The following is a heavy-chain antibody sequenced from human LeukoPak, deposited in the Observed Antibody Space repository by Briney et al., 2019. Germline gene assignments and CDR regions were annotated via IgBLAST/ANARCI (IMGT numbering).Heavy chain of an antibody. J-gene: IGHJ4*02. CDR1: GYTFTGYY. D-gene: IGHD5-12*01. V-gene: IGHV1-2*04. CDR2: INPNSGGT. Sequence: GASVKVSCNASGYTFTGYYIHWVRQAPGQGLEWMGWINPNSGGTNYAQKFQGWVTMTRDTSISTAYMELSRLRSDDTAVYYCARELYSGYDLGYWGQGTLVTVSS. CDR3: ARELYSGYDLGY.